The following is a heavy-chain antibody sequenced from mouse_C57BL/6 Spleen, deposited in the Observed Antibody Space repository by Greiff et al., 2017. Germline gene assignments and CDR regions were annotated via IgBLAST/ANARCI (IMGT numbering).Heavy chain of an antibody. J-gene: IGHJ2*01. Sequence: VQLQQSGAELVKPGASVTISCKASGYAFSSYWMNWVKQRPGKGLEWIGQLYPGDGDTNYNGKFKGKATLTADKSSSTAYMQLSSLTSEDSAVYFYAREYSSSSFFDYWGQGTTLTVSS. CDR1: GYAFSSYW. V-gene: IGHV1-80*01. CDR3: AREYSSSSFFDY. D-gene: IGHD1-1*01. CDR2: LYPGDGDT.